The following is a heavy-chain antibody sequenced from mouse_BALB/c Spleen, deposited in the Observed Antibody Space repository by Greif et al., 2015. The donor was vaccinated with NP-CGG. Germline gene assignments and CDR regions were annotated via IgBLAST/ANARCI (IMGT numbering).Heavy chain of an antibody. D-gene: IGHD2-1*01. CDR1: GFNIKDTY. V-gene: IGHV14-3*02. CDR2: IDPANGNT. Sequence: VQLQQSGAELVKPGASVKLSCTASGFNIKDTYMHWVKQRPEQGLEWIGRIDPANGNTKYDPKFQGKATITADTSSNTAFLQLSILTSEDTAVYYCAGGYGNYYYAMDYWCQGTSVTVSS. CDR3: AGGYGNYYYAMDY. J-gene: IGHJ4*01.